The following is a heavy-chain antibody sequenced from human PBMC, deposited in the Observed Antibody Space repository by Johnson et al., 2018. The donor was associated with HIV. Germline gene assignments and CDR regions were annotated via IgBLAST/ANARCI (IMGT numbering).Heavy chain of an antibody. CDR3: AKVPYGGSADDAFDI. CDR2: IYSGGRT. J-gene: IGHJ3*02. CDR1: GFTVSSNY. D-gene: IGHD1-26*01. Sequence: VQLVESGGGLVQPGGSLRLSCAASGFTVSSNYMSWVRQAPGKGLEWVSVIYSGGRTYYTDSVKGRFTISRDTAKNTLYLQMNSLRVEDTAVYYCAKVPYGGSADDAFDIWGQGTMVTVSS. V-gene: IGHV3-66*01.